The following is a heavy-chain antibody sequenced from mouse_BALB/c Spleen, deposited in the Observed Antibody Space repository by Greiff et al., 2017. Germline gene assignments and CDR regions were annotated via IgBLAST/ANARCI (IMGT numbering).Heavy chain of an antibody. CDR3: ARYGNYPFAY. CDR2: ISTYYGDA. CDR1: GYTFTDYA. V-gene: IGHV1S137*01. D-gene: IGHD2-1*01. J-gene: IGHJ3*01. Sequence: VKLVESGAELVRPGVSVKISCKGSGYTFTDYAMHWVKQSHAKSLEWIGVISTYYGDASYNQKFKGKATMTVDKSSSTAYMELARLTSEDSAIYYCARYGNYPFAYWGQGTLVTVSA.